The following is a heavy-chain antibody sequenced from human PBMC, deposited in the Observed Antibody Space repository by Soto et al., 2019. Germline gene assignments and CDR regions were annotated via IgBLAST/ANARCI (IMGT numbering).Heavy chain of an antibody. CDR1: GCSISSSCYY. J-gene: IGHJ5*02. CDR2: IYYSGST. CDR3: ARSIWSGYYQNDVGWFDP. V-gene: IGHV4-39*01. D-gene: IGHD3-3*01. Sequence: QLQLQESGPGLVKPSETLSLTCTVSGCSISSSCYYWGWIRQPPGKGLEWIGSIYYSGSTYYNPSHKSRVTISVDTSKNQFSLKLSSVTAADTAVYYCARSIWSGYYQNDVGWFDPWGQGTLVTVSS.